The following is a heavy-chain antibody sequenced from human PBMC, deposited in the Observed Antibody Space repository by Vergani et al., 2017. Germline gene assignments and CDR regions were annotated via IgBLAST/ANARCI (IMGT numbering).Heavy chain of an antibody. CDR3: ARDLDYNWNGAYFDY. CDR1: GYTFSGHY. Sequence: QVQLVQSGAEVKKPGASVKVSCKASGYTFSGHYMHWVRQAPGQGLEWMGWINPNSGGTNYAQKFHGRVTMTRDTAISTAYMELSRLRSDDTAVYYCARDLDYNWNGAYFDYWGQGTLVTVSS. J-gene: IGHJ4*02. D-gene: IGHD1-1*01. V-gene: IGHV1-2*02. CDR2: INPNSGGT.